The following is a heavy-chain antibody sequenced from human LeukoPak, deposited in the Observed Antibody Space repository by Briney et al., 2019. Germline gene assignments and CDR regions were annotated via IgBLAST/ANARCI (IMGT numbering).Heavy chain of an antibody. CDR2: IYYSGST. J-gene: IGHJ6*03. CDR1: GGSISSGSYY. CDR3: ARTTEGYCRGGSCYYYYYYMDV. Sequence: PSETLSLTCTVSGGSISSGSYYWSWIRQPPGKGLEWIGYIYYSGSTNYNPSLKSRVTISVDTSKNQFSLRLSSVTAADTAVYYCARTTEGYCRGGSCYYYYYYMDVWGKGTTVTVSS. V-gene: IGHV4-61*01. D-gene: IGHD2-15*01.